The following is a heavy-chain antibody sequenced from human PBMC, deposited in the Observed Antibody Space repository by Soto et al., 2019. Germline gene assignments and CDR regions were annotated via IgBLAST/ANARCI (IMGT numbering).Heavy chain of an antibody. CDR2: ISWNSGSI. CDR1: GFTFDDHA. V-gene: IGHV3-9*01. Sequence: EVQLVESGGGLVQPGRSLRLSCAASGFTFDDHAMHWVRQVPGKGLEWVSGISWNSGSIGYADSVKGRFTISRDDAKKSLCLQMSSLGVEDTALYYGAKDSGGGVGLFDYWGQGILVTVSS. CDR3: AKDSGGGVGLFDY. D-gene: IGHD3-16*01. J-gene: IGHJ4*02.